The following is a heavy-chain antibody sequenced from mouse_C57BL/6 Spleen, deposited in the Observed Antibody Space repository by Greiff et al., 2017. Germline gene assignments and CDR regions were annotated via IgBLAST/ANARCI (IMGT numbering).Heavy chain of an antibody. D-gene: IGHD2-10*02. CDR1: GFTFSSYG. CDR2: ISSGGSYT. V-gene: IGHV5-6*01. J-gene: IGHJ2*01. Sequence: EVQGVESGGDLVKPGGSLKLSCAASGFTFSSYGMSWVRQTPDKRLEWVATISSGGSYTYYPDSVKGRFTISRDNAKNTLYLQMSSLKSEDTAMYYCARRGYGNSYYFDYWGQGTTLTVSS. CDR3: ARRGYGNSYYFDY.